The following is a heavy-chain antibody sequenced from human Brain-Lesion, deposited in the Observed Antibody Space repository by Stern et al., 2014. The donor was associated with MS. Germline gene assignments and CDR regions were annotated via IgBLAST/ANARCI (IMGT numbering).Heavy chain of an antibody. V-gene: IGHV4-39*01. D-gene: IGHD3-10*01. CDR1: GGSISSSSYY. J-gene: IGHJ4*02. CDR3: AKLWLGELPESPFDY. Sequence: QVQLQESGPGLVKPSETLSLICTVSGGSISSSSYYWGWIRQPPGKGLEWIGSIYYRGSTYYNPSLKSRVPIFMDTSQTQFSLRLSSVTAADTAVYFCAKLWLGELPESPFDYWGQGTLVTVSS. CDR2: IYYRGST.